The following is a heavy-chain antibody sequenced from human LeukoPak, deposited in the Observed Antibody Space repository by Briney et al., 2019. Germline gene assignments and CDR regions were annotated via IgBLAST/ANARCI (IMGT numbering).Heavy chain of an antibody. CDR2: ISSSSSFI. CDR3: ARGTTVTSGGDY. CDR1: GFTFSSYG. D-gene: IGHD4-17*01. J-gene: IGHJ4*02. Sequence: PGGSLRLSCVASGFTFSSYGMNWVRQPPGKGLEWVSSISSSSSFIYYAVSVKGQFTISRDKAEKSLYLQMNSLRVEDTAVYYCARGTTVTSGGDYWGQGTLVTVSS. V-gene: IGHV3-21*01.